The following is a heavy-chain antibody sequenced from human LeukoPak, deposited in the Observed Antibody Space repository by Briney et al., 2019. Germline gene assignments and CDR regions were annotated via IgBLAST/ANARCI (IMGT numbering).Heavy chain of an antibody. V-gene: IGHV3-23*01. CDR3: ASNYYASAVLDH. D-gene: IGHD3-10*01. CDR1: GFIFSSYS. Sequence: GGSLRLSCATSGFIFSSYSMNWVRQAPGKGLEWVSAISGSGGSTYYADSVKGRFTISRDNSRRTLFLQMNGLRAEDTAIYYCASNYYASAVLDHWGQGTLVTVSS. CDR2: ISGSGGST. J-gene: IGHJ4*02.